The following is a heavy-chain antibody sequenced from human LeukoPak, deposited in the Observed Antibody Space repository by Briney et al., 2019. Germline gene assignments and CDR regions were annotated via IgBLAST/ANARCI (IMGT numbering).Heavy chain of an antibody. J-gene: IGHJ4*02. Sequence: PGGSLRLSCAASGFTFSSYGMHWVRQAPGKGLEWVAVISYDGSNKYYADSVKGRFTISRDNSKNTLYLQLNSLRAEDTAVYYCARGSSNVWGSYREGSYYFDYWGQGTLVTVSS. CDR2: ISYDGSNK. V-gene: IGHV3-30*03. CDR3: ARGSSNVWGSYREGSYYFDY. CDR1: GFTFSSYG. D-gene: IGHD3-16*02.